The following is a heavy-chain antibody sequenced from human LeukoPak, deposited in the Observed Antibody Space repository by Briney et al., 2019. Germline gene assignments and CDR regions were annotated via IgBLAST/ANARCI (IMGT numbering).Heavy chain of an antibody. D-gene: IGHD3-16*01. V-gene: IGHV3-23*01. CDR3: AKGLMGDSAYFNH. CDR2: MSGSGSST. CDR1: GFIFSSYT. Sequence: GGSLRLSCAASGFIFSSYTMTWVRQAPGKGLEWVSSMSGSGSSTYFADSVKGRFTISRDNYKNTLYLQLTSLRADDTAVYYCAKGLMGDSAYFNHWGQGTLVTVSS. J-gene: IGHJ4*02.